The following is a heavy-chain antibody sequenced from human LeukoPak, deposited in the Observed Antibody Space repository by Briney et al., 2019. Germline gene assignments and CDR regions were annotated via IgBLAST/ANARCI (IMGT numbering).Heavy chain of an antibody. Sequence: GSLLLCCAASGFTFSSYAMSWVRPAPGKGLEWVSAISGSGGSTYYAASVKGRFTISRDNSKNTLYLQMNSLRAEDTAVYYCAKASSSSSFAYFDYWGQGTLVTVSS. CDR3: AKASSSSSFAYFDY. D-gene: IGHD6-6*01. CDR1: GFTFSSYA. J-gene: IGHJ4*02. CDR2: ISGSGGST. V-gene: IGHV3-23*01.